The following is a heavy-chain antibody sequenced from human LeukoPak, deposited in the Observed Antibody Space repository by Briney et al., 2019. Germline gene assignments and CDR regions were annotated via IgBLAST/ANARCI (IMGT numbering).Heavy chain of an antibody. Sequence: SETLSLTCTVSGGSISSGDYYWSWIRQPPGKGLEWIGYIYYSGSTYYNPSLKSRVTISVDTSKNQLSLKLSSVTAADTAVYYCARETAWSIVGALHWGQGTLVTVSS. D-gene: IGHD1-26*01. J-gene: IGHJ4*02. CDR1: GGSISSGDYY. CDR2: IYYSGST. V-gene: IGHV4-30-4*08. CDR3: ARETAWSIVGALH.